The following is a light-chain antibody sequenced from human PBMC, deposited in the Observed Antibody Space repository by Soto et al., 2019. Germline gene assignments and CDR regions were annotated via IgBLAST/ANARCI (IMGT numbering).Light chain of an antibody. Sequence: QSALTQPASVSGSPGQSITISCTGTSSDVGGYNYVSWYQHHPGKAPKLMIYDVSNRPSGVSNRFSGSKSDNTASLTISGLQAEDVADYYCSSYTSTNTVVFGGGTKLTVL. CDR3: SSYTSTNTVV. CDR1: SSDVGGYNY. CDR2: DVS. V-gene: IGLV2-14*03. J-gene: IGLJ2*01.